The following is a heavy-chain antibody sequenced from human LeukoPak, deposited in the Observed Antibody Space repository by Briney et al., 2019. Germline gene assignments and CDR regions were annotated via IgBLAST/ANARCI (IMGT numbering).Heavy chain of an antibody. CDR1: GYSFTSYW. D-gene: IGHD3-22*01. CDR3: VRDYDSSGANFDY. Sequence: GESLRISCKGSGYSFTSYWIGWVRQMPGKGLEWMGIIYPGDSDTRYSPSFQGQVTISADKSISTAYLQWSSLKASDTAMYYCVRDYDSSGANFDYWGQGTLVTVSS. V-gene: IGHV5-51*01. J-gene: IGHJ4*02. CDR2: IYPGDSDT.